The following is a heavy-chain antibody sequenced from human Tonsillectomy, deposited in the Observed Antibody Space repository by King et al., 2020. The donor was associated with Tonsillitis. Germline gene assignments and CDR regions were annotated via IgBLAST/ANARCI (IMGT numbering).Heavy chain of an antibody. V-gene: IGHV2-5*01. Sequence: TLKESGPTLVKPTQTLTLTCTFSGFSLSTSGVGVGWIRQPPGKALEWLALIYWNDDKRYSPSLKSRLTITKDTAKNQVVLTMTNRNPVDTATYFCAYSGTMIVVLIFEAWGQGTLVTVSS. CDR1: GFSLSTSGVG. CDR3: AYSGTMIVVLIFEA. J-gene: IGHJ5*02. D-gene: IGHD3-22*01. CDR2: IYWNDDK.